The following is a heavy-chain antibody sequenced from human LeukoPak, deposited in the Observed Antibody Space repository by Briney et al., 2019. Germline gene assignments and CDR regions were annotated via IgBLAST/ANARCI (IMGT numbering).Heavy chain of an antibody. CDR2: IYYSGST. V-gene: IGHV4-59*01. CDR3: ALCDWELGAFDI. J-gene: IGHJ3*02. CDR1: GGSISSYY. D-gene: IGHD1-26*01. Sequence: PSETLSLTCTVSGGSISSYYWSWIRQPPGKGLEWIGYIYYSGSTNYNPSLKSRVTISVDTSKNQFSLKLSSVTAADTAVYYCALCDWELGAFDIWGQGTMVTVSS.